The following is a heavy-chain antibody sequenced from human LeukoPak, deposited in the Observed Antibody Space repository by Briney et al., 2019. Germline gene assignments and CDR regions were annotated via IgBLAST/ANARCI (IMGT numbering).Heavy chain of an antibody. Sequence: ASVKVSCKASGYTFTFYGITWVRQDPGQGLEWMGWISAYNGNTNYAQKFQGRVTITTDTSTSTAYMELRSLRFDDTAVYYCARIPTAFGERNNWFDPWGQGTLVTVSS. J-gene: IGHJ5*02. CDR1: GYTFTFYG. D-gene: IGHD3-10*01. V-gene: IGHV1-18*01. CDR2: ISAYNGNT. CDR3: ARIPTAFGERNNWFDP.